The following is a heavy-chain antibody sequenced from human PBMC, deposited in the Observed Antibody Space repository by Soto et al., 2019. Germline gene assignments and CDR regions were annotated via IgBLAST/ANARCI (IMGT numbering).Heavy chain of an antibody. Sequence: QVQLVQSGAEVKKPGSSVKVSCKASGGTFSSYVINWVRQAPGQGLEWMGGIVPIFGTTDYAQKFHGRVTITADDSTSTAYMELSRLRSEDTAVYYCTRGIAGLPLVVAAFGFWGPGTLVTVSS. CDR2: IVPIFGTT. J-gene: IGHJ4*02. D-gene: IGHD2-21*01. CDR3: TRGIAGLPLVVAAFGF. V-gene: IGHV1-69*01. CDR1: GGTFSSYV.